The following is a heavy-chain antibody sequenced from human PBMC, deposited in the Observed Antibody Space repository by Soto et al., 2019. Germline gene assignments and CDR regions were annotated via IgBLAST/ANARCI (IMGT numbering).Heavy chain of an antibody. CDR2: IYHSGST. CDR3: ARDGGWQPDY. V-gene: IGHV4-30-2*01. Sequence: PSETLSLTCAVSGGSISSGGYSWSWIRQPPGKGLEWIGYIYHSGSTYYNPSLKSRVTISVDTSKNQFSLKLSSVTAADTAVYYCARDGGWQPDYWGQGTLVTVSS. D-gene: IGHD6-19*01. CDR1: GGSISSGGYS. J-gene: IGHJ4*02.